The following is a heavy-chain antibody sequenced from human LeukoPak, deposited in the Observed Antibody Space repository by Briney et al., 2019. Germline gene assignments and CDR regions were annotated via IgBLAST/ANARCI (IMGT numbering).Heavy chain of an antibody. CDR3: ARGGGYYSNYFDY. J-gene: IGHJ4*02. V-gene: IGHV4-34*01. CDR1: GGSFSGYY. Sequence: ASETLSLTCAVYGGSFSGYYWSWIRQPPGKGLEWIGEINHSGSTNYNPSLRSRVTIPVDTSKNQFSLKLSSVTAADTAVYYCARGGGYYSNYFDYWGQGTLVTVSS. CDR2: INHSGST. D-gene: IGHD3-22*01.